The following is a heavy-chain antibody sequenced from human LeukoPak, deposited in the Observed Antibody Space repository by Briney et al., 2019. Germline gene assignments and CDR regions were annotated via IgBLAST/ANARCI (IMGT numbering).Heavy chain of an antibody. J-gene: IGHJ3*02. Sequence: GASVTVSCTASGGTFSSYTIRWVRQAPGQGLEWMGRIIPILGIANYAQKFQGRVTITADKSTSTAYMGLSSLRSEDTAVYYCATTASGSYGFRSSAFDIWGQGTMVTVSS. V-gene: IGHV1-69*02. D-gene: IGHD1-26*01. CDR1: GGTFSSYT. CDR3: ATTASGSYGFRSSAFDI. CDR2: IIPILGIA.